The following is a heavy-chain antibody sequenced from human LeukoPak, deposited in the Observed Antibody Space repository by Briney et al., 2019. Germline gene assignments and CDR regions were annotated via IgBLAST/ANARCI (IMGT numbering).Heavy chain of an antibody. CDR1: ESIFSTYS. Sequence: GGSLRLSCTASESIFSTYSMNWVRQAPGKGLEWVSYISSSSRSIYYADSVKGRFTISRDNANNSLYLQMNSLRAEDTAVYYCATFGSWSPRDYWGPGTLVTVSS. J-gene: IGHJ4*02. CDR3: ATFGSWSPRDY. CDR2: ISSSSRSI. V-gene: IGHV3-48*01. D-gene: IGHD3-10*01.